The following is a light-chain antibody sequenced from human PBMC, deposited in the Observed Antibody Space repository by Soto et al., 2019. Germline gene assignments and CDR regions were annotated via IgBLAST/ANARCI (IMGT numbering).Light chain of an antibody. J-gene: IGKJ4*01. CDR2: DAS. Sequence: EIVLTQSPATLSLSPGERATLSCRASQSVSRYLAWYQQKPGRAPRVLIYDASNRAPGIPARFSGSGSGKDFTLTISSLEPEDFAVYCCQQRSDWPSTCGGGTKVQIK. V-gene: IGKV3-11*01. CDR3: QQRSDWPST. CDR1: QSVSRY.